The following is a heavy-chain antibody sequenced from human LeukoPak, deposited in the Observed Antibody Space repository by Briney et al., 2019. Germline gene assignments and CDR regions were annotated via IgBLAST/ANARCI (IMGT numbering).Heavy chain of an antibody. D-gene: IGHD2-2*01. V-gene: IGHV3-21*04. CDR1: GFTFSSYS. CDR2: ISSSSSYI. Sequence: GGSLRLSCAASGFTFSSYSMNWVRQAPGKGLEWVSSISSSSSYIYYADSVKGRFTISRDNAKNSLYLQMNSLRAEDTAVYYCAKASYIVVVPAASFDYWGQGTLVTVSS. CDR3: AKASYIVVVPAASFDY. J-gene: IGHJ4*02.